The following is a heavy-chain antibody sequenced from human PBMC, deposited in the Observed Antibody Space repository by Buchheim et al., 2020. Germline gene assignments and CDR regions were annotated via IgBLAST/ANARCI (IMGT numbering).Heavy chain of an antibody. CDR1: GFTFSSYA. V-gene: IGHV3-30-3*01. CDR2: ISYDGSNK. J-gene: IGHJ6*02. D-gene: IGHD3-10*01. CDR3: ARDWAYYGSGSISYYYYGMDV. Sequence: QVQLVESGGGVVQPGRSLRLSCAASGFTFSSYAMHWVRQAPGKALEWVAVISYDGSNKYYADSVKGRFTISRDNSKNKLYLQMNSLRAEDTAVYYCARDWAYYGSGSISYYYYGMDVWGQGTT.